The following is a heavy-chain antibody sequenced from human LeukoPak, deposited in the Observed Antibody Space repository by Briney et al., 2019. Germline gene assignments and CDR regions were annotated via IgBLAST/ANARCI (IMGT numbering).Heavy chain of an antibody. Sequence: GGPLRLSCAASGFTFSSYSMNWVRQAPGKGLEWVSSISSSSSYIYYADSVEGRFTISRDNAKNSLYLQMNSLRAEDTAVYYCATQNNPRGYWGQGTLVTVSS. CDR1: GFTFSSYS. CDR3: ATQNNPRGY. D-gene: IGHD1/OR15-1a*01. V-gene: IGHV3-21*04. CDR2: ISSSSSYI. J-gene: IGHJ4*02.